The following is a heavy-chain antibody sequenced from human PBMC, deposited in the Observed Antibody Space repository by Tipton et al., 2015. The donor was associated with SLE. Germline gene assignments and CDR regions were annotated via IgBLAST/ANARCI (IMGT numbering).Heavy chain of an antibody. CDR1: GGSFSGFF. J-gene: IGHJ6*02. V-gene: IGHV4-34*01. CDR3: ARTVSNYYGMDV. Sequence: TLSLTCDLFGGSFSGFFWSWIRQPPGKGLEWIAEINPNGGATFNRSLRGRVYVSLDASKKQLSLNLTSVTAADTAVYYCARTVSNYYGMDVWGQGTTVTVSS. CDR2: INPNGGA.